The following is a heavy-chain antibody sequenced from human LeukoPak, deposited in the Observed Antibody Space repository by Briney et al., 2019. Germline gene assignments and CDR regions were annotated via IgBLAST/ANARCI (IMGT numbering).Heavy chain of an antibody. V-gene: IGHV4-4*07. CDR2: IYTSGST. Sequence: PSETLSLTCAVSGGSISSYYWSWFRQPPGKGLEWIGRIYTSGSTNYNPSLKSRVTMSVDTSKNQFSLKLSSVTAADTAVYYCAREGTGTTRAFDYWGQGTLVTVSS. CDR3: AREGTGTTRAFDY. CDR1: GGSISSYY. J-gene: IGHJ4*02. D-gene: IGHD1-7*01.